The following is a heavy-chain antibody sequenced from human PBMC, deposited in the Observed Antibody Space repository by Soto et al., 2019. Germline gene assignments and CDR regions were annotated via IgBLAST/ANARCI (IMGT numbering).Heavy chain of an antibody. CDR3: VRDNYGVDY. J-gene: IGHJ4*02. CDR1: EFTFSNYW. D-gene: IGHD4-17*01. Sequence: EVQLVESGGGLVQPGGSLRLSCAASEFTFSNYWMHWVRQETGKGLVWVSLIHGDGGTAYYADAVKGRFTISRDNAKNTLYLQMNSLRAEDTAVYYCVRDNYGVDYWGQGTLVTVSS. V-gene: IGHV3-74*01. CDR2: IHGDGGTA.